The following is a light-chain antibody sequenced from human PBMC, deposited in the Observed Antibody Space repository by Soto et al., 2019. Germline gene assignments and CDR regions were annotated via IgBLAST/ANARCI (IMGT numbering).Light chain of an antibody. CDR2: AAS. J-gene: IGKJ4*01. V-gene: IGKV1-39*01. CDR1: QSIGGF. Sequence: DLQRPPSTSSLSLSVGYIVPINGRASQSIGGFLNWYKQKLGKAPKLLIYAASSLQSGVPSRFSGSGSGTDFTITISSLQNEDFENYYCQKSYSTPLTGGGGTKGDIK. CDR3: QKSYSTPLT.